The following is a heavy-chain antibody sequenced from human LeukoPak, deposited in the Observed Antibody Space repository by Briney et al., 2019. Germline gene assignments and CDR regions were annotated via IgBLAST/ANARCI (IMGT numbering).Heavy chain of an antibody. Sequence: RGSLRLSCAASGFTFSNYWVHWVRQAPGKGLVWVSRINPDGSTINYADSVKGRFTISRDNAKNTLYLQMNSLRAEDTAVYYCATAGNYRFDYWGQGTLVTLSS. CDR1: GFTFSNYW. D-gene: IGHD1-7*01. V-gene: IGHV3-74*01. J-gene: IGHJ4*02. CDR3: ATAGNYRFDY. CDR2: INPDGSTI.